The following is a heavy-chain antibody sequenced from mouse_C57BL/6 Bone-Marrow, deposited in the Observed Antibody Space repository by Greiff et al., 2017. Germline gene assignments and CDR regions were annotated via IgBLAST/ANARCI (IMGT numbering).Heavy chain of an antibody. J-gene: IGHJ2*01. V-gene: IGHV14-4*01. Sequence: VQLQQSGAELVKPGASVKLSCTASGFTFTDYYMHWVKQRPEQGLEWIGWIDPKNGGTEYASKFKGKATMTADTSSNTAYLQLSSLTSEDTAVYYCSTVVHYWGQGTTLTVSS. CDR2: IDPKNGGT. D-gene: IGHD1-1*01. CDR1: GFTFTDYY. CDR3: STVVHY.